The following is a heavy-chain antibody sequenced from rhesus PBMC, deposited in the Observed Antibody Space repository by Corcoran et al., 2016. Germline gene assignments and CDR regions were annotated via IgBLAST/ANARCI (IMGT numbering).Heavy chain of an antibody. CDR3: ARRRRYSSSYYGLDS. CDR2: IYWNDDK. CDR1: GFSLSTRGMG. J-gene: IGHJ6*01. Sequence: QVTLKESGPALVKPTQTLTLTCTFSGFSLSTRGMGVGWIRQPSRKTLEWLVHIYWNDDKYYSTSLKSRLTISKDTSKNQVVLTMTNMDPVDTATYYCARRRRYSSSYYGLDSWGQGVVVTVSS. D-gene: IGHD6-13*01. V-gene: IGHV2-1*01.